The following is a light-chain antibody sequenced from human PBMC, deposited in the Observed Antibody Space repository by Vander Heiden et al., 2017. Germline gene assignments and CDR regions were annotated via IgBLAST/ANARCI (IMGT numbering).Light chain of an antibody. CDR1: QSISSW. J-gene: IGKJ5*01. CDR2: KAS. V-gene: IGKV1-5*03. Sequence: IQLTQYTSTMSESVGDRVTITCRASQSISSWLAWYQQKPGKAPKLLIYKASSLKSGVPSRFSGSGSGTEFTLTISSLQPDDFATYYCQQCNSYGITFGQGTQGEIK. CDR3: QQCNSYGIT.